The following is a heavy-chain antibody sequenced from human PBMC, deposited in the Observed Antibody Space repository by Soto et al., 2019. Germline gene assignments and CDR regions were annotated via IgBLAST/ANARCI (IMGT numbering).Heavy chain of an antibody. D-gene: IGHD2-8*01. V-gene: IGHV4-59*01. CDR2: SYHTWST. CDR1: AGSLKTYN. J-gene: IGHJ4*02. CDR3: ARVISAVGVPFDL. Sequence: QVQLQESGPGLVKPSETLSLTCNVSAGSLKTYNLSWIRQLPGRALEWIGYSYHTWSTNYNPSLQIRATISVDTSKNQFSLRLSSVKPADTGVYYWARVISAVGVPFDLCGQGTPVTVSS.